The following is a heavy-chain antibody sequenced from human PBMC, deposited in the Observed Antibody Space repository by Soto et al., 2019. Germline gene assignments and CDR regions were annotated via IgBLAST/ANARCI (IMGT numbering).Heavy chain of an antibody. Sequence: QLQLQESGSGLVKPSQTLSLTCAVSGVSISSGGYSWSWIRQPPGKGLEWIGYIYHSGSTYYNPSIKSRVTISVDRSKNQFSLTLSSVTAADTAVYYCARAHYGDYGYGMDVWCQGTTVTVSS. CDR2: IYHSGST. D-gene: IGHD4-17*01. J-gene: IGHJ6*02. V-gene: IGHV4-30-2*01. CDR1: GVSISSGGYS. CDR3: ARAHYGDYGYGMDV.